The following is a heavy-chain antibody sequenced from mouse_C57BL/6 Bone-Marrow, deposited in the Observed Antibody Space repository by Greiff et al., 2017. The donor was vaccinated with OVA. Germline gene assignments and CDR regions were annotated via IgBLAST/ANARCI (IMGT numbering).Heavy chain of an antibody. CDR1: GYTFTSYW. J-gene: IGHJ2*01. Sequence: QVQLQQPGAELVKPGASVKLSCKASGYTFTSYWMHWVKQRPGQGLEWIGMIHPNSGSTNYNEKFKSKATLTVDKSSSTAYMQLSSLTSEDSAVYYCARGRYCSSTLDYWGQGTTLTVSS. V-gene: IGHV1-64*01. D-gene: IGHD1-1*01. CDR2: IHPNSGST. CDR3: ARGRYCSSTLDY.